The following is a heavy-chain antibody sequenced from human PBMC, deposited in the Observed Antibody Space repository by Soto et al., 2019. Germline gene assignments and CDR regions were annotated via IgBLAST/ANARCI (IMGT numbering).Heavy chain of an antibody. V-gene: IGHV4-31*03. D-gene: IGHD3-22*01. Sequence: TLSRTCTVSGGSISGGYYWTCIRQLXGKDLEWIGYIYYSGSTYYNPSLKSRVTLSVDTSKSQFSLKLSSVTAADTAVYYCARGRYYHDTTGYQLFHYWGQGTLVSIS. CDR1: GGSISGGYY. CDR3: ARGRYYHDTTGYQLFHY. J-gene: IGHJ4*02. CDR2: IYYSGST.